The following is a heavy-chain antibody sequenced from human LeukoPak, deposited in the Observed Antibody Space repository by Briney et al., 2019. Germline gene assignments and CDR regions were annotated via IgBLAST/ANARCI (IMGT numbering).Heavy chain of an antibody. CDR2: IKQDGSEK. Sequence: PGGSLRLSCAASGFTFSSYSMNWVRQAPGKGLEWVANIKQDGSEKYYVDSVKGRFTISRDNAKNSLYLQMNSLRAEDTAVYYCARDSITMVRGVPKDYYYGMDVWGQGTTVTVSS. CDR1: GFTFSSYS. V-gene: IGHV3-7*04. CDR3: ARDSITMVRGVPKDYYYGMDV. J-gene: IGHJ6*02. D-gene: IGHD3-10*01.